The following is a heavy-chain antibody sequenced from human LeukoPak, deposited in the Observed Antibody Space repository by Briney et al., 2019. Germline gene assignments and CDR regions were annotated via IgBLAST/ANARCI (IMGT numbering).Heavy chain of an antibody. CDR1: GGSISSYY. V-gene: IGHV4-59*01. D-gene: IGHD2-2*01. Sequence: SETLSLTCTVSGGSISSYYWSWIRQPPGKGLEWIGYIYYSGSTNYNPSLKSRVTISVDTSKNQFSLKLSSVTAADTAAYYCARLGYCSSTSCYLWFDPWGQGTLVTVSS. J-gene: IGHJ5*02. CDR2: IYYSGST. CDR3: ARLGYCSSTSCYLWFDP.